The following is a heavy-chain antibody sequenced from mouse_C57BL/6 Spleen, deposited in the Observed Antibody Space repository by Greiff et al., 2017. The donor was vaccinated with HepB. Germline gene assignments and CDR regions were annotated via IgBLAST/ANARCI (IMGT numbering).Heavy chain of an antibody. D-gene: IGHD1-1*01. V-gene: IGHV1-80*01. CDR1: GYAFSSYW. CDR2: IYPGDGDT. CDR3: ARSVTTVVAADY. Sequence: VQLQQSGAELVKPGASVKISCKASGYAFSSYWMNWVKQRPGKGLEWIGQIYPGDGDTNYNGKFKGKATLTADKSSSTAYIQLSSLTSEDSAVYFCARSVTTVVAADYWDQGTTLTVSS. J-gene: IGHJ2*01.